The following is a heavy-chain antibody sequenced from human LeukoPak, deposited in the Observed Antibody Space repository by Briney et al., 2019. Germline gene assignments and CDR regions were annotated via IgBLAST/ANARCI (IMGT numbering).Heavy chain of an antibody. CDR3: TTRGGSFSIFDY. Sequence: GGSLRLSCAASGFTFSDYYMSWIRQAPGKGLEWVSYISSSGSTIYYADSVKGRFTISRDNAKNSLYLQMNSLKTEDTAVYYCTTRGGSFSIFDYWGQGTLVTVSS. V-gene: IGHV3-11*01. CDR1: GFTFSDYY. CDR2: ISSSGSTI. J-gene: IGHJ4*02. D-gene: IGHD1-26*01.